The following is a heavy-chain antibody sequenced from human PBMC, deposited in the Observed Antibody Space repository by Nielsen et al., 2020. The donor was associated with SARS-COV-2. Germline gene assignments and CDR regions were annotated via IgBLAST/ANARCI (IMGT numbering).Heavy chain of an antibody. CDR3: ARGGIAAAGTVDY. Sequence: GESLKISCAASGFTFSSYDMHWVRQATGKGLEWVSAIGTAGDTYYPGSVKGRFTISRENAKNSLYLQMNSLRAGDTAVYYCARGGIAAAGTVDYWGQGTLVTVSS. CDR2: IGTAGDT. V-gene: IGHV3-13*04. J-gene: IGHJ4*02. D-gene: IGHD6-13*01. CDR1: GFTFSSYD.